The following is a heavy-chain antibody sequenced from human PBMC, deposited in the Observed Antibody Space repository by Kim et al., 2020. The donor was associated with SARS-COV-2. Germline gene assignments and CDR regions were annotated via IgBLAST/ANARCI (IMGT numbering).Heavy chain of an antibody. V-gene: IGHV3-23*01. Sequence: YYAHSVKGRYTVARDNSKNTMYLKMNSLRAEDTAVYYCAKVGYSYSPADIWGPGTLVTVSS. D-gene: IGHD5-18*01. CDR3: AKVGYSYSPADI. J-gene: IGHJ4*02.